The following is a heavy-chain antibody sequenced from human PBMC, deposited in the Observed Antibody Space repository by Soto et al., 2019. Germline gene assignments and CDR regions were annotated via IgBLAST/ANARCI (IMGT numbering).Heavy chain of an antibody. D-gene: IGHD5-18*01. Sequence: GGSLRLSCAASGLTFSSCVMTWVRQAPGKGLEWVSVISGSGHITYYADSVKGRFTISRDKSKNTLYLQMNSLRAEDTALYYCTTRYTYDFVQWGQGTLVTVSS. J-gene: IGHJ4*01. CDR2: ISGSGHIT. V-gene: IGHV3-23*01. CDR1: GLTFSSCV. CDR3: TTRYTYDFVQ.